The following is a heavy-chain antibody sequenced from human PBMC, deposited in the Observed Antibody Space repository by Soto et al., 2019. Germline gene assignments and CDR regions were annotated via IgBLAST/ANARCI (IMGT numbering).Heavy chain of an antibody. CDR2: IYYSGST. CDR3: ARRGSGSYSDY. J-gene: IGHJ4*02. D-gene: IGHD3-10*01. Sequence: SETLSLTCTVSGGSISSSSYYWGWIRQPPGKGLEWIGSIYYSGSTYCNPSLKSRVTISVDTSKNQFSLKLSSVTAADTAVYYCARRGSGSYSDYWGQGTLVTVSS. V-gene: IGHV4-39*01. CDR1: GGSISSSSYY.